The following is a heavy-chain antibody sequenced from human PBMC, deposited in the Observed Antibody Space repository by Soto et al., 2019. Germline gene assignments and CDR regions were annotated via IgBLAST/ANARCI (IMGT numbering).Heavy chain of an antibody. D-gene: IGHD2-2*01. CDR2: IDPSDSYT. V-gene: IGHV5-10-1*01. J-gene: IGHJ3*02. CDR1: AYTFTSYW. Sequence: GESLKISCKASAYTFTSYWITWVRRMPGKGLEWMGRIDPSDSYTDYSPSFEGHVTISADKSITTAYLQWSGLRASDTAMYYCARPYGPLLSTSWHSYALDIWGQGTMVTVSS. CDR3: ARPYGPLLSTSWHSYALDI.